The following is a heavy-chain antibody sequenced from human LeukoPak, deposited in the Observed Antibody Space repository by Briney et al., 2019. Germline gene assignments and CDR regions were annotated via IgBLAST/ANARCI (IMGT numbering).Heavy chain of an antibody. Sequence: SETLSLTCTVSGGSISSYYWSWIRQPPGQGLEWIGYIYYSGGTNYNPSLKSRVTISIDTSKNQFSLKLSSVTAADTAVCYCAREDFGGNSFWGQGALVTVSS. CDR1: GGSISSYY. CDR3: AREDFGGNSF. J-gene: IGHJ4*02. D-gene: IGHD4-23*01. V-gene: IGHV4-59*01. CDR2: IYYSGGT.